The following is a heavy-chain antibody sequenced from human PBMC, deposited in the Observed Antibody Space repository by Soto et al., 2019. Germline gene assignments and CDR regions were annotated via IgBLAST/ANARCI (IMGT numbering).Heavy chain of an antibody. CDR1: GYTFTGYY. CDR2: INPNSGGT. J-gene: IGHJ6*02. Sequence: ASVKVSCKASGYTFTGYYMHWVRQAPGQGLEWMGWINPNSGGTNYAQKFQGRVTMTRDTSISTAYMELSRLRSDDTAVYYCARGAYKKLQYYYYGMDVWGQGTTVTVSS. CDR3: ARGAYKKLQYYYYGMDV. D-gene: IGHD2-21*01. V-gene: IGHV1-2*02.